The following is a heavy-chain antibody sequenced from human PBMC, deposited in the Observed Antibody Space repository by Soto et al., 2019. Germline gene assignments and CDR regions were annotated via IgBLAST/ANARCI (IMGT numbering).Heavy chain of an antibody. J-gene: IGHJ4*02. CDR2: IIPIFGTA. Sequence: SVKVSCKASGDTFSSYAISWVRQAPGQGLEWMGGIIPIFGTANYAQKFQGRVTITADESTSTAYMELSSLRSEDKAVYYCARGSGIAVADLYYFDYWGQGTLVTVSS. V-gene: IGHV1-69*13. CDR1: GDTFSSYA. CDR3: ARGSGIAVADLYYFDY. D-gene: IGHD6-19*01.